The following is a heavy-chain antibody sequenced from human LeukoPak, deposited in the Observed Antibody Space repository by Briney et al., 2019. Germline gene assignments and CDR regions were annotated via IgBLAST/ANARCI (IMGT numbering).Heavy chain of an antibody. D-gene: IGHD3-3*01. CDR3: ARWSGQTSSSQSYYMDV. V-gene: IGHV4-4*07. Sequence: SETLSLTCTVSGGSISSYYWSWTRQPAGKGLEWIGRIYTSGSTNYNPSLKSRVTISADKSKNQFSLKLSSVTAADTAVYYCARWSGQTSSSQSYYMDVWGKGTTVTVSS. CDR1: GGSISSYY. J-gene: IGHJ6*03. CDR2: IYTSGST.